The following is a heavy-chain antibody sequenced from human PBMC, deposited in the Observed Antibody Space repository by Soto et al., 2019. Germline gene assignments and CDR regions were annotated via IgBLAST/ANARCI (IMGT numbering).Heavy chain of an antibody. V-gene: IGHV1-69*06. J-gene: IGHJ4*02. CDR2: LLPIFCTA. CDR3: AREREVDTAMLTGSYFDY. CDR1: GGTFSSYA. Sequence: QVQLVQSGAEVKKPGSSVKVSCKASGGTFSSYAISWVRQAPGQGLEWRGGLLPIFCTAKYAQKFQGRVTINADKSTSTDYMELSSLRSEETAVYYCAREREVDTAMLTGSYFDYRGQGTVVTVCS. D-gene: IGHD5-18*01.